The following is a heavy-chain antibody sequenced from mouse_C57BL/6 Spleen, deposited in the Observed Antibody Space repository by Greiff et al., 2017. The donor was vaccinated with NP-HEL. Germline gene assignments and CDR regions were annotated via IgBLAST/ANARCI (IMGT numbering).Heavy chain of an antibody. J-gene: IGHJ1*03. Sequence: QVQLKQPGAELVRPGSSVKLSCKASGYTFTSYGMHWVKQRPIQGLEWIGNIDPSDSETHYNQKFKDKATLTVDKSSSTAYMQLSSLTSEDSAVYYCARSYSNFHWYFDVWGTGTTVTVSS. CDR3: ARSYSNFHWYFDV. D-gene: IGHD2-5*01. CDR2: IDPSDSET. V-gene: IGHV1-52*01. CDR1: GYTFTSYG.